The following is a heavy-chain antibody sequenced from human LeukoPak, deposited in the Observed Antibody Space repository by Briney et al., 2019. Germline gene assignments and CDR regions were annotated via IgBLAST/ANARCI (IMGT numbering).Heavy chain of an antibody. J-gene: IGHJ4*02. CDR1: GGSISSYY. CDR2: IYYSGST. D-gene: IGHD1-26*01. Sequence: PSETLSLTCTVSGGSISSYYWSWIRQPPGKGLEWIGYIYYSGSTNYNPSLKSRVTISVDTSKNQFSLKLSSVTAADTAVYYCARDRGIVGALYYFDYWGQGTLVTVSS. CDR3: ARDRGIVGALYYFDY. V-gene: IGHV4-59*12.